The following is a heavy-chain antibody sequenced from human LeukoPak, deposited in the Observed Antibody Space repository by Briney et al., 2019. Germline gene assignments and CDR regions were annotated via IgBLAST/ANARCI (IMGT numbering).Heavy chain of an antibody. CDR1: GFTFTSST. D-gene: IGHD3-10*01. CDR2: IVVGSGNT. CDR3: AAGYYYSSGSSYMDV. J-gene: IGHJ6*03. V-gene: IGHV1-58*02. Sequence: SVKVSCKASGFTFTSSTMQWVRQARGQRLEWIGWIVVGSGNTNYAQKFQERVTITRDMSTSTVYLEVSSLRSEDTAVYYCAAGYYYSSGSSYMDVWGKGTTVTISS.